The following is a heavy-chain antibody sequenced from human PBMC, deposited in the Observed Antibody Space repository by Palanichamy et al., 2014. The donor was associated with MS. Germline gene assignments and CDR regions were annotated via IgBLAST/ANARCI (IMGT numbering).Heavy chain of an antibody. Sequence: EVQLVESGGGLVQPGGSLRLSCAASGFTFTTYWMTWVRQAPGKGLEWVAHIKQDRSEKYYVDSVKGRFTISRDNAKDSLYLQMDSLRVEDTAVYYCARPLNMGYNPDYWGQGTLVTVSS. CDR3: ARPLNMGYNPDY. D-gene: IGHD5-18*01. CDR2: IKQDRSEK. J-gene: IGHJ4*02. V-gene: IGHV3-7*01. CDR1: GFTFTTYW.